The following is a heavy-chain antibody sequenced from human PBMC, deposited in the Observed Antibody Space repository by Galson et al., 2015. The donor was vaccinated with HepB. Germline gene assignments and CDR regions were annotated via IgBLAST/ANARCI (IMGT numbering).Heavy chain of an antibody. Sequence: SVKVSCKASGYTFINYGISWVRQAPGQGLEWMGWISAYNGNTDYAQKLQGRVTMTTDTSTSTAYMELRSLRSDDTAMYYCARPGYSSSGSFDLWGRGTLVTVSS. V-gene: IGHV1-18*01. D-gene: IGHD6-6*01. J-gene: IGHJ2*01. CDR1: GYTFINYG. CDR3: ARPGYSSSGSFDL. CDR2: ISAYNGNT.